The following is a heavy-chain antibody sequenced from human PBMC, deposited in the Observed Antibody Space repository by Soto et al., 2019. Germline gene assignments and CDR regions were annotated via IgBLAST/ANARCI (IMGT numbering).Heavy chain of an antibody. V-gene: IGHV4-34*01. CDR1: GGSFSGYY. CDR3: ARVGGWAVFGVVIRRENYYYYGMDV. Sequence: SETLSLTCAVYGGSFSGYYWSWIRQPPGKGLEWFGEINHSGGTNYNPSLKSRVTISVDTSKNQFSLKLSSVTAADTAVYYCARVGGWAVFGVVIRRENYYYYGMDVWGQGTTVT. J-gene: IGHJ6*02. CDR2: INHSGGT. D-gene: IGHD3-3*01.